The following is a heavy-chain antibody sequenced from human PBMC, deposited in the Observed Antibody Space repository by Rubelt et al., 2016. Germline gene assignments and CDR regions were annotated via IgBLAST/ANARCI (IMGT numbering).Heavy chain of an antibody. D-gene: IGHD5-12*01. J-gene: IGHJ6*03. CDR3: AGARDPYYYMDV. CDR2: ISGRGGST. CDR1: GFTFSSYA. V-gene: IGHV3-23*04. Sequence: EVQLVESGGGLVQPGGSLRLSCAASGFTFSSYAMSWVRQAPGKGLEWVSAISGRGGSTYYAESVKGRFTSSRDDSTNALYLQMNSLRAEDTAVYYCAGARDPYYYMDVWGKGTTVTVSS.